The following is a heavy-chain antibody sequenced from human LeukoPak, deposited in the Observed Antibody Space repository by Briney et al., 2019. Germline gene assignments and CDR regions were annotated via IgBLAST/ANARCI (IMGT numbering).Heavy chain of an antibody. Sequence: GGSLRLSCAASGFTFSSYWMNWARQAPGKGLEWVANIKQDGTEKYYVDSVKGRFTISRDNAKNSLYLQMNSLRAEDTAVYYCARHYNFWSSSDYWGQGTLVTVSS. CDR1: GFTFSSYW. CDR2: IKQDGTEK. D-gene: IGHD3-3*01. J-gene: IGHJ4*02. V-gene: IGHV3-7*01. CDR3: ARHYNFWSSSDY.